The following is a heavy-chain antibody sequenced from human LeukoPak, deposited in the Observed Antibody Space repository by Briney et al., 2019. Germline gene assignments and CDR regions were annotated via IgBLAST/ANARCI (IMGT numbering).Heavy chain of an antibody. Sequence: ASVKVSCKASGYIFSNYGVTWVRQAPGHGLEWMGWISGHSGNTNYAQKFQDRATMTTDTSTSTAYMELRSLRFDDTAVYYCARDFAWGSGGAPIDDNWLDPWGQGILVTVSS. D-gene: IGHD7-27*01. CDR1: GYIFSNYG. V-gene: IGHV1-18*01. CDR2: ISGHSGNT. CDR3: ARDFAWGSGGAPIDDNWLDP. J-gene: IGHJ5*02.